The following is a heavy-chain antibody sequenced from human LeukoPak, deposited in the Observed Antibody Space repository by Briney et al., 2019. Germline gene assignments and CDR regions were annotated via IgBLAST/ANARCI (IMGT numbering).Heavy chain of an antibody. V-gene: IGHV1-18*01. CDR3: ARDVNWGSTELLSFDY. D-gene: IGHD7-27*01. Sequence: GASVKVSCKASGGTFNSYAISWVRQAPGQGLEWMGWISAYNGNTNYAQKLQGRVTMTTDTSTSTAYMELRSLRSDDTAVYYCARDVNWGSTELLSFDYWGQGTLVTVSS. CDR2: ISAYNGNT. CDR1: GGTFNSYA. J-gene: IGHJ4*02.